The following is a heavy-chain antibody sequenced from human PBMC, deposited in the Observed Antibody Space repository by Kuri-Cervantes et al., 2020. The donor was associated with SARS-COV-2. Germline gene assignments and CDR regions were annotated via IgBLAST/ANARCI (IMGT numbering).Heavy chain of an antibody. CDR2: TNTDGSST. V-gene: IGHV3-74*01. J-gene: IGHJ3*02. CDR1: GFTFSNYW. CDR3: ASFGSGWYDDAFDI. D-gene: IGHD6-19*01. Sequence: GGSLRLSCAASGFTFSNYWMHWVRQAPGKGLVWVSRTNTDGSSTSYADSVKGRFTISRDNAKNSLYLQMNSLRAEDTAVYYCASFGSGWYDDAFDIWGQGTMVTVSS.